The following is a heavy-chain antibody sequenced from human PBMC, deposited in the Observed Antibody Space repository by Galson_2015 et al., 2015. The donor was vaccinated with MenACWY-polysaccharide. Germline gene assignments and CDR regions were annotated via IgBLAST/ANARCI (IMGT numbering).Heavy chain of an antibody. CDR2: INADGSAT. V-gene: IGHV3-74*01. CDR1: GFSFNTYW. J-gene: IGHJ5*02. Sequence: SLRLSCAASGFSFNTYWMHWVRHAPGKGLVWVSRINADGSATGYADSVRGRLTISRDNAKNTLYLEMNSLRAEDTAVYYCTKAGAKYCSGSSCYFNWFDPWGQGTLVTVSS. D-gene: IGHD2-15*01. CDR3: TKAGAKYCSGSSCYFNWFDP.